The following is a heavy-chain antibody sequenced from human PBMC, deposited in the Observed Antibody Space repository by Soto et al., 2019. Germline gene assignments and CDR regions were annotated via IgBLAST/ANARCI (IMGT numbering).Heavy chain of an antibody. V-gene: IGHV4-4*07. J-gene: IGHJ5*02. CDR2: IFANGHT. D-gene: IGHD6-13*01. Sequence: SETLSLTCIVSGGSISEKYWNWVRQPPGKGLEWIGLIFANGHTDYNPSLKSRVTMSVDASKNQFSLRLTSMTAADTAVYYCVASLAASGLNWLDPWGRGTLVTVSS. CDR1: GGSISEKY. CDR3: VASLAASGLNWLDP.